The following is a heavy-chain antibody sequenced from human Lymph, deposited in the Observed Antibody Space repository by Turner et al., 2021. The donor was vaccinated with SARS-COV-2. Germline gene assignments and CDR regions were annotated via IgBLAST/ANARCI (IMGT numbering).Heavy chain of an antibody. CDR1: GGSVTSSSYY. CDR2: IYSSGST. D-gene: IGHD5-18*01. J-gene: IGHJ4*02. Sequence: QVQLQESGPGLVKPSETLSFTCPVSGGSVTSSSYYWGWIRQPPGKGLEWIGNIYSSGSTYYNPSLKSRVTISVDTSKNQFSLKLSSVTAADTAVYYCARQGWLRGYFDYWSQGTLVTVSS. CDR3: ARQGWLRGYFDY. V-gene: IGHV4-39*01.